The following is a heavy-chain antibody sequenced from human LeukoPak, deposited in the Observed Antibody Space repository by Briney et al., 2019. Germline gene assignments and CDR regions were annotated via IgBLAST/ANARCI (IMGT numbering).Heavy chain of an antibody. CDR1: GGTFSSYA. CDR2: IIPIFGTA. D-gene: IGHD5-18*01. V-gene: IGHV1-69*13. CDR3: ARDSGGYSYTIDFDY. Sequence: SVKVSCKASGGTFSSYAISWARQAPGQGREWMGGIIPIFGTANYAQKFQGRVTITADESTSTAYMELSSLRSEDTAVYYCARDSGGYSYTIDFDYWGQGTLVTVSS. J-gene: IGHJ4*02.